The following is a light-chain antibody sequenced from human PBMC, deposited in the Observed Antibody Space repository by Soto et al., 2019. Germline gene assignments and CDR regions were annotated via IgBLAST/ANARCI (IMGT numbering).Light chain of an antibody. J-gene: IGLJ3*02. CDR3: SSYAGSNHNWV. CDR2: EVS. Sequence: QSALTQPPSAPGSPGQSVAISCTGTSSDVGGYNYVSWYQQHPGKAPKLMIYEVSKRPSGVPDRFSGSKSGYTASLTVSGLQAEDEADYYCSSYAGSNHNWVFGGGTKLTVL. V-gene: IGLV2-8*01. CDR1: SSDVGGYNY.